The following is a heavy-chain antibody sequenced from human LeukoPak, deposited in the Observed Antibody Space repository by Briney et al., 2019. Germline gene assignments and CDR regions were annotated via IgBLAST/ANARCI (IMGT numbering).Heavy chain of an antibody. CDR1: GLTFSNSG. CDR2: IGGSNTNT. V-gene: IGHV3-23*01. D-gene: IGHD3-10*02. Sequence: PGGSLRLSCATSGLTFSNSGMSWVRQAPGKGLEWVSSIGGSNTNTYYADSVKGRFTISRDNSKSTVSLQMSSLRAEDTAVYYCAELGITMIGGVWGKGTTVTISS. J-gene: IGHJ6*04. CDR3: AELGITMIGGV.